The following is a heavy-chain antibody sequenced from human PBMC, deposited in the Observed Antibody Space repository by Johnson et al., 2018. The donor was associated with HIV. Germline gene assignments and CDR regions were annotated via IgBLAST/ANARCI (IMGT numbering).Heavy chain of an antibody. J-gene: IGHJ3*02. D-gene: IGHD1-26*01. Sequence: VQLVESGGGVVQPGRSMRLSCAASGFTFSNYAMSWVRQAPGKGLEWVSAISGSGGSTYYADSVKGRFTISRDNSKNTLYLQMNSLRAEDTAVYYCAKDPRAVGATRGDAFDIWGQGTMVTVSS. CDR2: ISGSGGST. V-gene: IGHV3-23*04. CDR1: GFTFSNYA. CDR3: AKDPRAVGATRGDAFDI.